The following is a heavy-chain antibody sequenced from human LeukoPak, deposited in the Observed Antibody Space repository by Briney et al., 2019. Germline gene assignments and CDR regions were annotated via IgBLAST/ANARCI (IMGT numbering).Heavy chain of an antibody. Sequence: GGSLRLSCAASGLTVNNYEMSWVRQAPGKGLEWVAYISSSGSTIFYSDSVKGRFTISRDNAKSSLHLQMNSLRADDTAVYYCARGGGRGDYNERYYFDYWGQGTLVTVSS. J-gene: IGHJ4*02. D-gene: IGHD3-22*01. CDR1: GLTVNNYE. V-gene: IGHV3-48*03. CDR3: ARGGGRGDYNERYYFDY. CDR2: ISSSGSTI.